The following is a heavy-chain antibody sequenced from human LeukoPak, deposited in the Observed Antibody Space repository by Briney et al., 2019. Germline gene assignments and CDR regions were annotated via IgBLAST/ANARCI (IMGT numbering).Heavy chain of an antibody. J-gene: IGHJ4*02. CDR2: ISAYNGNT. CDR1: GYTFTSYG. Sequence: GASVKVSCKASGYTFTSYGISWVRQAPGQGLEWMGWISAYNGNTNYAQKLQGRVTMTTDTSTSTAYMELRSLRSDDTAVYYCAGVDSSGYYQRGAADYWGQGTLVTVSS. V-gene: IGHV1-18*01. D-gene: IGHD3-22*01. CDR3: AGVDSSGYYQRGAADY.